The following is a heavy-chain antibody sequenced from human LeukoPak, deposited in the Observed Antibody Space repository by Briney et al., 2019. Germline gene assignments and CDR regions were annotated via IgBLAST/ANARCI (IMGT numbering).Heavy chain of an antibody. CDR2: IRYDGSNK. J-gene: IGHJ6*03. D-gene: IGHD6-19*01. CDR3: AKDQSSGWFYYYYYMDV. CDR1: GFTFSSYG. Sequence: GGSLRLSCAASGFTFSSYGMHWVRQAPGKGLEWVAFIRYDGSNKYYADSVKGRFTISRDNSKNTLYLQMNSLRAEDTAVYYCAKDQSSGWFYYYYYMDVWGKGTTVTISS. V-gene: IGHV3-30*02.